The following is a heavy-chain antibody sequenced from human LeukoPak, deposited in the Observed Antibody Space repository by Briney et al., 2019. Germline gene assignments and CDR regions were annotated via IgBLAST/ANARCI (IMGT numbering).Heavy chain of an antibody. CDR2: IYTSGST. D-gene: IGHD6-19*01. CDR1: GGSISSYY. CDR3: ARTHLAVAGTNGMVDY. Sequence: SETLSLTCTVSGGSISSYYWSWIRQPAGKGLEWIGRIYTSGSTNYNPSLKSRVTMSVDTSKNQFSLKLSSVTAADTAVYYCARTHLAVAGTNGMVDYWGQGTLVTVSS. J-gene: IGHJ4*02. V-gene: IGHV4-4*07.